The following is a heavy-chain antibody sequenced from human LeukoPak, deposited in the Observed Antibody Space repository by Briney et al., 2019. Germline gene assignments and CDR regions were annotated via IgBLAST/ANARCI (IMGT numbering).Heavy chain of an antibody. CDR3: AFYGSGTYYAFDI. V-gene: IGHV4-30-4*01. J-gene: IGHJ3*02. CDR2: IYYSGST. D-gene: IGHD3-10*01. CDR1: GGSISSGDYY. Sequence: SETLSLTCTVSGGSISSGDYYWSWIRQPPGKGLEWIGYIYYSGSTYYNPSLKSRVTISVDTSKNQFSLKLSSVTAADTAVYYCAFYGSGTYYAFDIWGQGTMVTVSS.